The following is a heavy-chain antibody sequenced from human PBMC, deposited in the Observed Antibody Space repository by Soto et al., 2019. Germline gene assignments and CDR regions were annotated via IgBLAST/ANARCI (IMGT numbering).Heavy chain of an antibody. J-gene: IGHJ4*02. CDR3: ARGEEADTDY. Sequence: QVQLVESGGGVVQPGRSLRLSCAASGFTFSSYAMHWVRQAPGKGLEWVAVISYDGSNKYYAASVKGRFTISRDNSKNTLYLQMNSLRAEDTAVYYCARGEEADTDYWGQGTLVTVSS. V-gene: IGHV3-30-3*01. CDR1: GFTFSSYA. CDR2: ISYDGSNK.